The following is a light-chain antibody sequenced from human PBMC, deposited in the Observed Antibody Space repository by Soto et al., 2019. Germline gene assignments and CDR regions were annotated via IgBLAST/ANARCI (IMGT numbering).Light chain of an antibody. CDR3: SSYAGSNNLYV. Sequence: QSALTQPPSASGSPGQSVTISCTGTSSDVGGYNSVSWYQQYPGEAPKLMIYDVTKRPSGVPDRFSGSKSGNTASLTVSGLQAEDEADYYCSSYAGSNNLYVFGTGTKVTVL. CDR1: SSDVGGYNS. V-gene: IGLV2-8*01. CDR2: DVT. J-gene: IGLJ1*01.